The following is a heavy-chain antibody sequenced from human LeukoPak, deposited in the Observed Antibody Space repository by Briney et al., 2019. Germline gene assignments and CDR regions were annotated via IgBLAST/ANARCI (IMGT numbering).Heavy chain of an antibody. CDR1: DGSITNNSYY. CDR3: ARAVRWFGELLDAFDI. V-gene: IGHV4-39*07. D-gene: IGHD3-10*01. CDR2: IFHSGTT. Sequence: PSETLSLTCSVSDGSITNNSYYWGWIRQPPGKGLEWIGNIFHSGTTYYKPSLKSRVTISVDTSKNHFSLKLSSVTAADTAIYFCARAVRWFGELLDAFDIWGQGTMVTVSS. J-gene: IGHJ3*02.